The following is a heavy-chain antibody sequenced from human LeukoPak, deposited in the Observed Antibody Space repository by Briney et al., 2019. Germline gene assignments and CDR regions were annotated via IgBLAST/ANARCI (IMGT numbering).Heavy chain of an antibody. V-gene: IGHV3-23*01. CDR1: GFTFSSYA. D-gene: IGHD2-8*01. J-gene: IGHJ4*02. CDR3: AKGDCTNGVCYRAALDYFDY. CDR2: ISGSGGST. Sequence: GGSLRLSCAASGFTFSSYAMSWVRQAPGKGLEWVSGISGSGGSTYYADSVKGRFTISRDKSKNTLHLQMNSLRAEDTAVYYCAKGDCTNGVCYRAALDYFDYWGQGTLVTVSS.